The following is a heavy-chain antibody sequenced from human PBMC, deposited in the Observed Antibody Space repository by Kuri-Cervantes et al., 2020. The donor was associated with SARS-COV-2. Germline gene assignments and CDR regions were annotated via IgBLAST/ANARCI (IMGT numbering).Heavy chain of an antibody. CDR3: GRRGGVGGNSWGALDI. D-gene: IGHD2/OR15-2a*01. V-gene: IGHV5-10-1*01. J-gene: IGHJ3*02. Sequence: KVSCKASGGTFSSYAISWVRQMPGKGLEWMGKIDASDSYTRYSPSFQGHVTISVDKSISTAYLQWRSLKASDTAMYYCGRRGGVGGNSWGALDIWGQGTMVTVSS. CDR1: GGTFSSYA. CDR2: IDASDSYT.